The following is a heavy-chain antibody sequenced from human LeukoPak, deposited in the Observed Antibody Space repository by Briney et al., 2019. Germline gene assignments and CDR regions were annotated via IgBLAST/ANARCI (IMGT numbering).Heavy chain of an antibody. J-gene: IGHJ3*01. V-gene: IGHV4-39*01. Sequence: SETLSLTCTVSGGSISSGSYYWGWIRQPPGKGLEWTGSIYYSGSTFYNPSLKSRVPLSVDTSKNQFCLRLSAVTAADPAVYFCARRHASGWLDAFDLWGQETMVTVSS. CDR1: GGSISSGSYY. CDR3: ARRHASGWLDAFDL. CDR2: IYYSGST. D-gene: IGHD6-19*01.